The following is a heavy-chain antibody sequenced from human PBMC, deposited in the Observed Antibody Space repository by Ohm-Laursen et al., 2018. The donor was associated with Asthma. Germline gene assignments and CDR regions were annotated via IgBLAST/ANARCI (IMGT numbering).Heavy chain of an antibody. J-gene: IGHJ1*01. Sequence: SLRLSCAAYGFSFRSYSMNWVRQAPGKGMEWVSFISSSGRSIYYADSVKGRFTHSSDNAKNLVNLQMDNLRDDDTALYYCVRIGPEWELPGREYSLIHWGQGALGTVSS. CDR1: GFSFRSYS. D-gene: IGHD1-26*01. V-gene: IGHV3-21*01. CDR2: ISSSGRSI. CDR3: VRIGPEWELPGREYSLIH.